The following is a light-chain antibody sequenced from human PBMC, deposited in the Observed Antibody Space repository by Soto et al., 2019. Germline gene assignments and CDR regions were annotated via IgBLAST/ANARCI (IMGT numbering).Light chain of an antibody. CDR2: EVS. J-gene: IGLJ1*01. CDR1: SSDIGAYNY. Sequence: QSVLTQPASVSGSPGQSITISCTGTSSDIGAYNYVSWYQHHPGKAPKVMIYEVSNRPSGVSSRFSGSKSGNTASLTISGRQAEDEDDYYCCSYASNNRGVFGTGTKVTVL. V-gene: IGLV2-14*01. CDR3: CSYASNNRGV.